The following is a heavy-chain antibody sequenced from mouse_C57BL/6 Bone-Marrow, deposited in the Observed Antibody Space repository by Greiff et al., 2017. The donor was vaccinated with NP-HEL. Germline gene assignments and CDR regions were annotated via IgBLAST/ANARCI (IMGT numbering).Heavy chain of an antibody. J-gene: IGHJ2*01. CDR2: IDPENGDT. CDR3: TLSTMVTTSDY. V-gene: IGHV14-4*01. CDR1: GFNIKDDY. Sequence: VQLQQSGAELVRPGASVKLSCTASGFNIKDDYMHWVKQRPGQGLAWIGWIDPENGDTEYAAKFQGKATITADTSSNTAYLQLSSLTSEDTAVYYCTLSTMVTTSDYWGQGTTLTVSS. D-gene: IGHD2-2*01.